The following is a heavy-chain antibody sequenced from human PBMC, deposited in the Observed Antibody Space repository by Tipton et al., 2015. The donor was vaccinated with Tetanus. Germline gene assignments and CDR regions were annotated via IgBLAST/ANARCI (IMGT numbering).Heavy chain of an antibody. CDR2: TSYDGNHQ. V-gene: IGHV3-30*03. J-gene: IGHJ4*02. CDR3: IYTDSWSAFHY. Sequence: RPLRLSCAASGFTFSNSGMHWVRQALGKGLEWVAITSYDGNHQSYVESVKGRFTISRGNSKSSLFLQMNGLRDEDTTVYYSIYTDSWSAFHYRGQASLFSVPS. CDR1: GFTFSNSG. D-gene: IGHD6-13*01.